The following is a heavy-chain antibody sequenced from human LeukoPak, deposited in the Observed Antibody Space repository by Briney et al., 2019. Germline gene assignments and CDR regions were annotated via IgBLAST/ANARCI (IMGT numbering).Heavy chain of an antibody. CDR3: ARLDGYSSSWYVNY. CDR1: GGSISSYY. J-gene: IGHJ4*02. V-gene: IGHV4-59*01. Sequence: SETLSLTCTVSGGSISSYYWSWIRQPPGKGLEWIGYIYYTGSTNYNPSLRSRVPISVGTSKNQFSLKLSSVTAADTAVCYCARLDGYSSSWYVNYWGQGSLVTVSS. D-gene: IGHD6-13*01. CDR2: IYYTGST.